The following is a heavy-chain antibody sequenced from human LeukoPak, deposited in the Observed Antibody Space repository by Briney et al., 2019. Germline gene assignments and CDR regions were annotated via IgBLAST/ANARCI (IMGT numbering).Heavy chain of an antibody. V-gene: IGHV4-4*07. CDR2: IYPSGGT. Sequence: SETLSLTCTVSGASISSSYWNWIRQPAGKGLEWIGRIYPSGGTNYNPSLKSRVALSLDTSRNQFSLKLNSVTAADTAVYYCARAHGFVTRYWYFDLRGRGTLVTVSS. D-gene: IGHD2-21*02. CDR1: GASISSSY. J-gene: IGHJ2*01. CDR3: ARAHGFVTRYWYFDL.